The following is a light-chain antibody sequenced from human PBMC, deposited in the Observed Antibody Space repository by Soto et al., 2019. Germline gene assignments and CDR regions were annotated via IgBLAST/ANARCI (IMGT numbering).Light chain of an antibody. CDR2: KAS. CDR3: QQYNSYWT. J-gene: IGKJ1*01. CDR1: QSISSW. Sequence: INVTQSASTWPASLLSRVNISCRASQSISSWLAWYQQKPGKAPKLLIYKASSLESGVPSRFSGSGSGTEFTLTISSLQPDDFATYYCQQYNSYWTFGQGTKV. V-gene: IGKV1-5*03.